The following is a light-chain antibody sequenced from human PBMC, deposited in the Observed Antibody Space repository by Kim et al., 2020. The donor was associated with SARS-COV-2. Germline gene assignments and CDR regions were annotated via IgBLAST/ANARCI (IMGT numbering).Light chain of an antibody. CDR3: QAWDSSTVV. CDR1: ILGDKY. J-gene: IGLJ2*01. V-gene: IGLV3-1*01. CDR2: QDN. Sequence: SVYPGQTAYITCSGNILGDKYVCWYQQKPGLSPVLVIYQDNKRPSGIPERFAGSNSGKTATLTISGTQAMDEADYYCQAWDSSTVVFGGGTQLTVL.